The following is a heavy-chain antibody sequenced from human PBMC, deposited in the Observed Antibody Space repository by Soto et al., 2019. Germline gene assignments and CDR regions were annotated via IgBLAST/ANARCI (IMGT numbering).Heavy chain of an antibody. CDR2: IYYSGST. D-gene: IGHD6-6*01. CDR1: GVSISSSSYY. CDR3: ARWVYSSSNFDY. Sequence: QLQLQESGPGLVKPSETLSLTCTVSGVSISSSSYYWGWIRQPPGKGLEWIGSIYYSGSTYYNPSLKSRVSISVDTSKNQFSLKLSSVTAADTAVYYCARWVYSSSNFDYWGQGTLVTVSS. V-gene: IGHV4-39*01. J-gene: IGHJ4*02.